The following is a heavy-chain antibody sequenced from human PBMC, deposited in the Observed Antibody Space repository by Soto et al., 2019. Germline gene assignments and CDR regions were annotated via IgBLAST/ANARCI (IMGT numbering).Heavy chain of an antibody. CDR2: INHSGST. J-gene: IGHJ5*02. CDR1: GGSFSGYY. Sequence: SETLSLTCAVYGGSFSGYYWSWIRQPPGKGLEWIGEINHSGSTNYNPSLKSRVTISVDTSKNQFSLKLSSVTAADTAVYYCVARLHSGSLKVTWFDPWGQGTLVTVSS. D-gene: IGHD1-26*01. CDR3: VARLHSGSLKVTWFDP. V-gene: IGHV4-34*01.